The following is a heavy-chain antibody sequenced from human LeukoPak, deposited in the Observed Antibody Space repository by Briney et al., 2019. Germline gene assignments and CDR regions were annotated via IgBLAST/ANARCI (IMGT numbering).Heavy chain of an antibody. CDR3: ARGRYYYDSSGYLVVPFDP. CDR2: IYYSGST. J-gene: IGHJ5*02. Sequence: PSETLSLTCTVSGGSISSSSYYWGWIRQPPGKGLEWIGSIYYSGSTYYNPSLKSRVTISVDTSKNQFSLKLSSVTAADTAVYYCARGRYYYDSSGYLVVPFDPWGQGTLVTVSS. D-gene: IGHD3-22*01. V-gene: IGHV4-39*07. CDR1: GGSISSSSYY.